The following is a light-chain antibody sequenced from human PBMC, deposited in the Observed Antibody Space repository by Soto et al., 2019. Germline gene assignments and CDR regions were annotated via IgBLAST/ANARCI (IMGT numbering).Light chain of an antibody. CDR1: SSDVGGYNY. V-gene: IGLV2-14*03. Sequence: QSALTQPASVSGSPGQSITISCIGTSSDVGGYNYVSWYQQHQGKAPKLVIYDVTIRPSGVSHRFSGSKSGSTASLIISGLQAEDDADYYCSSYTSTTTVIFGGGTKLTVL. CDR3: SSYTSTTTVI. CDR2: DVT. J-gene: IGLJ2*01.